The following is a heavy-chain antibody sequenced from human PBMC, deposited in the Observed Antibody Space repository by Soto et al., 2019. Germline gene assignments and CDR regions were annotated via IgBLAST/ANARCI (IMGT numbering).Heavy chain of an antibody. V-gene: IGHV4-4*02. J-gene: IGHJ4*02. D-gene: IGHD3-10*01. CDR2: IYHSGST. CDR1: GGSISSSNW. Sequence: LRETLSLTCAVSGGSISSSNWWSWVRQPPGKGLEWIGEIYHSGSTNYNPSLKSRVTISVDKSKNQFALKLSSVTAADTAVYYCARRGGRENRTPKYYFDYWGQGTLVTVSS. CDR3: ARRGGRENRTPKYYFDY.